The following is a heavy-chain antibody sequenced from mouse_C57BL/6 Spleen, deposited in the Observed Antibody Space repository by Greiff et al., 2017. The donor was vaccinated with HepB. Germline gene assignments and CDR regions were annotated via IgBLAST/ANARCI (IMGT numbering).Heavy chain of an antibody. D-gene: IGHD1-1*01. Sequence: QLQQSGPELVKPGASVKISCKASGYSFTDYNMNWVKQSNGKSLEWIGVINPNYGTTSYNQKFKGKATLTVDQSSSPAYMQLIILTSGDSAVYYCANYGSSYYAMDYWGQGTSVTVSS. CDR3: ANYGSSYYAMDY. V-gene: IGHV1-39*01. CDR1: GYSFTDYN. J-gene: IGHJ4*01. CDR2: INPNYGTT.